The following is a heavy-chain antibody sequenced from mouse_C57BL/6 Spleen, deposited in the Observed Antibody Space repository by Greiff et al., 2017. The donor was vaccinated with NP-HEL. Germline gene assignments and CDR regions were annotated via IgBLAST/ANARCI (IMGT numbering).Heavy chain of an antibody. J-gene: IGHJ2*01. V-gene: IGHV1-82*01. Sequence: QVQLQQSGPELVKPGASVKISCKASGYAFSSSWMNWVKQRPGKGLEWIGRIYPGDGDTSYNGKFKGKATLTADKSSSTAYMQLSSLTSEDSAVYFCARYDQTGYDEEAFDYWGQGTTLTVSS. D-gene: IGHD2-2*01. CDR2: IYPGDGDT. CDR1: GYAFSSSW. CDR3: ARYDQTGYDEEAFDY.